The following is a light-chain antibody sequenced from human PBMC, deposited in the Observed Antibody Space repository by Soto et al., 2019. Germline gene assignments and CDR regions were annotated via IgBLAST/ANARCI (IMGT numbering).Light chain of an antibody. CDR3: QQYGRSPLIT. V-gene: IGKV3-20*01. Sequence: EIVLTQSPGTLSLSPGERATLSCRASQSVGNNYLGWYQQKPVQAPRLLVYGASSRATGIPDRFSGSGSGTDFTPTISRLQPEDFALYYCQQYGRSPLITFGQGTRLEIK. J-gene: IGKJ5*01. CDR1: QSVGNNY. CDR2: GAS.